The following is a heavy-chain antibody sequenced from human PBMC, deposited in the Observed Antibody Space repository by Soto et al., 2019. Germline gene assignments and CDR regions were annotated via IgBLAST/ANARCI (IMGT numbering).Heavy chain of an antibody. V-gene: IGHV1-3*01. CDR2: INAGNGNT. D-gene: IGHD3-10*01. CDR3: SRVDPGETSPFAH. CDR1: GYTFTSYA. Sequence: GASVKVSCKASGYTFTSYAMHWVRQAPGQRLEWMGWINAGNGNTKYSQSFQGRVTMTRDTSTSTVYMEVSSLRSEDTAVYYCSRVDPGETSPFAHWGKGTLVTVSS. J-gene: IGHJ4*02.